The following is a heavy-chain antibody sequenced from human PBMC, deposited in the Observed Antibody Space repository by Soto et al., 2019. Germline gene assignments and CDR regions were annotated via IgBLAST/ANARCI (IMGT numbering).Heavy chain of an antibody. CDR2: IYYSGTT. CDR3: ARARYCSSITCYAGPWFDP. J-gene: IGHJ5*02. D-gene: IGHD2-2*01. CDR1: GGSVSSGPYY. Sequence: PSETLSLTCSVSGGSVSSGPYYWSWIRQHPGKGLEWIGYIYYSGTTYYNPSLKSRVTMSVDTSKNHFSLKLSSVTAADTAVYYCARARYCSSITCYAGPWFDPWGQGALVTVSS. V-gene: IGHV4-31*03.